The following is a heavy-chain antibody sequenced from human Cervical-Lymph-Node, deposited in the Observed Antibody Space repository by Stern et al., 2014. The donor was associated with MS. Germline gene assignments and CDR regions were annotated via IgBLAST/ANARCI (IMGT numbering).Heavy chain of an antibody. D-gene: IGHD5-12*01. CDR3: AKDKGGGYGIDY. V-gene: IGHV3-30*18. Sequence: VQLLESGGGVVQPGTSQRLSCAASGFMFRPYGMHWVRQAPGKGLEWVAVISYDGSKRYYAEAVKGRFSISRDISKNTLYLQMNSLTAEDTAVYYCAKDKGGGYGIDYWGQGTRVTVSS. CDR2: ISYDGSKR. J-gene: IGHJ4*02. CDR1: GFMFRPYG.